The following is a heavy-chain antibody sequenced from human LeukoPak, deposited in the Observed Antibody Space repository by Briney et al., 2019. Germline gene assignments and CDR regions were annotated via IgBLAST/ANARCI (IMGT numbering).Heavy chain of an antibody. Sequence: GGSLRLSCAASGFTFSSYAMSWVRQAPGKGLEWVSAISGGGGSTYYADSVKGRFTISRDNSKNTLYLQLNSLRAEDTAVYYCAKLGSVAATLPEDYYMDVWGKGTTVTVSS. V-gene: IGHV3-23*01. J-gene: IGHJ6*03. CDR2: ISGGGGST. D-gene: IGHD6-19*01. CDR3: AKLGSVAATLPEDYYMDV. CDR1: GFTFSSYA.